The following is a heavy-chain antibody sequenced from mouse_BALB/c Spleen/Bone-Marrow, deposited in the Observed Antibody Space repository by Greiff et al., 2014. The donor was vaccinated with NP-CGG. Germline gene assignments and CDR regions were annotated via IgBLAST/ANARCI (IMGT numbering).Heavy chain of an antibody. D-gene: IGHD4-1*01. Sequence: EVQVVESGGGLVQPGGSLKLSCAASGFDFSRYWMSWVRQAPGKGLEWIGEINPDSSTINYTPSLKDKFIISRDNAKNTLYLQMSRVRSEDTALYYCARPGTWGYFDYWGQGTTLTVSS. CDR2: INPDSSTI. J-gene: IGHJ2*01. CDR3: ARPGTWGYFDY. V-gene: IGHV4-1*02. CDR1: GFDFSRYW.